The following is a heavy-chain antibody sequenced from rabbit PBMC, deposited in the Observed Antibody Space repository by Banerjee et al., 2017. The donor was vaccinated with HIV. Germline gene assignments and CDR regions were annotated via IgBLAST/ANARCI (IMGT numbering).Heavy chain of an antibody. D-gene: IGHD1-1*01. Sequence: QEQLVESGGGLVQPGGSLKLSCKASGFDFSSYGVSWVRQAPGKGLEWIGYIDPVFGSTYYASWVNGRFTISSHNAQNTLYLQLNSLTAADTATYFCVRGGLVVVVQGWYYFNLWGQGTLVTVS. CDR1: GFDFSSYG. CDR3: VRGGLVVVVQGWYYFNL. J-gene: IGHJ4*01. CDR2: IDPVFGST. V-gene: IGHV1S47*01.